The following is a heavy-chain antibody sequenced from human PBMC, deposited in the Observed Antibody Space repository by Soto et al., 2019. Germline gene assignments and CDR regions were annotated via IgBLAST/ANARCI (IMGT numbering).Heavy chain of an antibody. CDR1: GYIFTAYS. Sequence: ASVKVSCKASGYIFTAYSMHWVRQAPGQGLEWLGWINPNSGDTIYAQRFQDRVTMTCDTSVSTAYLELSSLSSDDTALYYCAREASAVVSLDYWGQGTLVTVSS. CDR3: AREASAVVSLDY. CDR2: INPNSGDT. D-gene: IGHD2-15*01. V-gene: IGHV1-2*02. J-gene: IGHJ4*02.